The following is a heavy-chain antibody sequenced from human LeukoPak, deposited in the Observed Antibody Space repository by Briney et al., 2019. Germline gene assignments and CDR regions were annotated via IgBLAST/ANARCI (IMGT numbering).Heavy chain of an antibody. CDR2: ILPIIGAA. CDR1: GDTFSNYA. D-gene: IGHD6-6*01. V-gene: IGHV1-69*05. J-gene: IGHJ6*03. CDR3: ARDITIAAQYYYYYYMDV. Sequence: SVKVSCKASGDTFSNYAIYWVRQAPGQGLEWVGGILPIIGAAKNGQKLQGRVTMTTDTSTSTAYMELRSLRSDDTAVYYCARDITIAAQYYYYYYMDVWGKGTTVTVSS.